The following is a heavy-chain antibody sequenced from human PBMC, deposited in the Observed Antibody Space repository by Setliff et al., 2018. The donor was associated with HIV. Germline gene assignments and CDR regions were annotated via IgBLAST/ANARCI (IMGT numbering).Heavy chain of an antibody. D-gene: IGHD6-6*01. J-gene: IGHJ4*02. CDR1: GGSISSSSYY. CDR3: ARHRASSSGFPLDF. Sequence: NPSETLSLTCTVSGGSISSSSYYWGWIRQPPGKGLEWIGNIYYSGNTYYYPSLKSRVTMSVDTSKNQFSLRLSSVTATDTAVYYCARHRASSSGFPLDFWGQGILVTVSS. CDR2: IYYSGNT. V-gene: IGHV4-39*01.